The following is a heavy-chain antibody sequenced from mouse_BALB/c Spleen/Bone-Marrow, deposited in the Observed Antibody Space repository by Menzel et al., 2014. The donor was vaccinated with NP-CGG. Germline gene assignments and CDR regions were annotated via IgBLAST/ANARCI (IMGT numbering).Heavy chain of an antibody. CDR1: DYTFTSYW. D-gene: IGHD4-1*01. CDR2: INPSTGYT. CDR3: ARSGFDY. V-gene: IGHV1-7*01. J-gene: IGHJ2*01. Sequence: QVQLQQPGAELAKPGASVKMPCKASDYTFTSYWMHWVKQRPGQGLEWIGYINPSTGYTAYNQKFKDKATLTADKSSNIAFMQLSSLTSEDSAFDYYARSGFDYWGQGTPVTVSS.